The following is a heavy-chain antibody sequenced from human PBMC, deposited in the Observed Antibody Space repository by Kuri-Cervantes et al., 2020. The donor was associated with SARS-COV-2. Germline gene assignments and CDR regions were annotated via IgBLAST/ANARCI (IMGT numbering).Heavy chain of an antibody. CDR1: GFSFRDYA. J-gene: IGHJ4*02. Sequence: GGSLRLSCVASGFSFRDYAMNWVRQAPGKGLEWISYITSRPTMYYADSVKGRFTVSRDNAKDSVYLQMNNLRVEETAVYYCAREARQYCDSSTCYVGPSDDYWGQGTLVTVSS. V-gene: IGHV3-69-1*01. CDR2: ITSRPTM. CDR3: AREARQYCDSSTCYVGPSDDY. D-gene: IGHD2-2*01.